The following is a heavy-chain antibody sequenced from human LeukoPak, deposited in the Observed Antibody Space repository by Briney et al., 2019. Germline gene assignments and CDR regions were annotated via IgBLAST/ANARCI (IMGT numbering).Heavy chain of an antibody. CDR3: AKDIAYGSADYYFDS. Sequence: GGSLRLSCAASGFTFRSYGMHWVRQAPGKGLEWVAVISTDGRNKYHGDSVKGRFTISRDNSKDTLYLEMNRLRAEDTAVYYCAKDIAYGSADYYFDSWGQGTLVTVSS. CDR1: GFTFRSYG. V-gene: IGHV3-30*18. CDR2: ISTDGRNK. D-gene: IGHD3-10*01. J-gene: IGHJ4*02.